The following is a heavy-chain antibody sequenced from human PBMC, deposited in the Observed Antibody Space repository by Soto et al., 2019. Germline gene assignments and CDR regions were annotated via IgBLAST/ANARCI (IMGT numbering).Heavy chain of an antibody. CDR3: AKVLNPYSASSGMDA. J-gene: IGHJ6*02. CDR1: GFTFSSYG. CDR2: ISYDGSNK. V-gene: IGHV3-30*18. Sequence: GGSLRLSCAASGFTFSSYGMHWVRQAPGKGLEWVAVISYDGSNKYYADSVKGRFTISRDNSKNTLYLQMNSLRAEDTAVYYCAKVLNPYSASSGMDAWGQGTTLTVSS. D-gene: IGHD2-21*01.